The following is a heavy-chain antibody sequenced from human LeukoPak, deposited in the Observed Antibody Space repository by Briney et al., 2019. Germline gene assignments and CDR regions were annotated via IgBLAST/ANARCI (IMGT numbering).Heavy chain of an antibody. D-gene: IGHD5-24*01. J-gene: IGHJ4*02. V-gene: IGHV3-7*01. CDR3: ARANYCFDY. CDR2: IKQDGSDK. Sequence: GGSLRLSCAASGFTFSSYWMSWVRQAPGKGLEWVAYIKQDGSDKYYVDSVKGRFTISKDNAKNSLYLQMNSLRDEDSAVYYCARANYCFDYWGQGTLVTVSS. CDR1: GFTFSSYW.